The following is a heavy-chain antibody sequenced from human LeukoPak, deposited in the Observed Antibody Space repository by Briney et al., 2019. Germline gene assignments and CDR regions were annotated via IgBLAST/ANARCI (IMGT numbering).Heavy chain of an antibody. J-gene: IGHJ4*02. CDR3: ASSYGSGRSIDY. D-gene: IGHD3-10*01. CDR2: IYYSGST. Sequence: SETLSLTCTVSGGSLSSYYWSWIRQPPGKGLEWIGYIYYSGSTNYNPSLKSRVTISVDTSKNQFSLKLSSVTAADTAVYYCASSYGSGRSIDYWGQGTLVTVSS. CDR1: GGSLSSYY. V-gene: IGHV4-59*08.